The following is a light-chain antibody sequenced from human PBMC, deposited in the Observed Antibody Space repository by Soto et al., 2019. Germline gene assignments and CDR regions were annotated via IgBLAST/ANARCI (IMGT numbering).Light chain of an antibody. CDR3: QQYGSSPRT. V-gene: IGKV3-20*01. CDR1: QSVSQNF. Sequence: EIVLTQAPGTLSLSPGERATLSCRASQSVSQNFLAWYQQKPGQAPRLLINGASSRATGIPDRFSGSGSGTDFSLTIDRLETEDVAVYFCQQYGSSPRTFGGGTKVAIK. J-gene: IGKJ4*01. CDR2: GAS.